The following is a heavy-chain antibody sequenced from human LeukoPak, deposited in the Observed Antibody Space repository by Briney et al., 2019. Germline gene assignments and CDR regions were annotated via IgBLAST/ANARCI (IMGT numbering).Heavy chain of an antibody. V-gene: IGHV4-31*03. CDR2: IYYSGST. CDR3: ARDGLGITGWFDP. Sequence: SQTLSLTCTVSGGSISSGGYYWSWIRQHPGKGLEWIGYIYYSGSTNYNPSLKSRVTISVDTSKNQFSLKLSSVTAADTAVYYCARDGLGITGWFDPWGQGTLVTVSS. J-gene: IGHJ5*02. CDR1: GGSISSGGYY. D-gene: IGHD1-14*01.